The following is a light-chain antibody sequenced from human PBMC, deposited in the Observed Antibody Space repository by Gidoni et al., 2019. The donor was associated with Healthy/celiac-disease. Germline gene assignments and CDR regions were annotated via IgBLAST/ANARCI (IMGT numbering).Light chain of an antibody. CDR1: QSVSSSY. CDR2: GAS. CDR3: QQYNT. J-gene: IGKJ3*01. V-gene: IGKV3-20*01. Sequence: DIVLTQSPGTLSLSPGERATLSCRASQSVSSSYLAWYQQKPGQAPRLLIYGASSRATGIPDRFSGSGSGTDFTLTISRLEPEDFAVYYCQQYNTFGPGTKVDIK.